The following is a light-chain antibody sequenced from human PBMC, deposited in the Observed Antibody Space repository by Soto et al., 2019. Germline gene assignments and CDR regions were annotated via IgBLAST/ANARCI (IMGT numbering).Light chain of an antibody. CDR1: QSVSSY. J-gene: IGKJ1*01. Sequence: EIVLTQSPAILSMSPGERATLSCRASQSVSSYFAWYQQKPGKAPRLLIYDASNRATGVPARFSGSGSGTDFTLTISSRDPEDFAVYYCQQSRYWPSTFGQGTKLEIK. CDR3: QQSRYWPST. V-gene: IGKV3-11*01. CDR2: DAS.